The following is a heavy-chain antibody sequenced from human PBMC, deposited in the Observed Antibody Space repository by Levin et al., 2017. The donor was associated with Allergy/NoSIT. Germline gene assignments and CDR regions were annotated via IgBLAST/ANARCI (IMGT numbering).Heavy chain of an antibody. Sequence: GGSLRLSCAASGFTFSSYNMHWVRQAPGKGLEWVAVIWYDGSNKYYADSVKGRFTISRDNSKNTLDLQMNSLRVEDTAVYYCATDGRAGTKRVSYFDYWGQGTLVTVSS. CDR3: ATDGRAGTKRVSYFDY. CDR2: IWYDGSNK. J-gene: IGHJ4*02. CDR1: GFTFSSYN. D-gene: IGHD1-14*01. V-gene: IGHV3-33*01.